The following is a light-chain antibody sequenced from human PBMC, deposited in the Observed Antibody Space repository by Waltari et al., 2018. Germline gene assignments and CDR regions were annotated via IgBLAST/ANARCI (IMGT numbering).Light chain of an antibody. V-gene: IGKV1-9*01. Sequence: IQLTQSPSSLSASIGDRVTITCRASQGISSYLAWYQQKPGKAPKLLIYAASTLQSGVPSRFSGSGSGTDFTLTISSLQPEDFATYYCQHLNTDSRFGGGTKVEIK. CDR1: QGISSY. CDR2: AAS. J-gene: IGKJ4*01. CDR3: QHLNTDSR.